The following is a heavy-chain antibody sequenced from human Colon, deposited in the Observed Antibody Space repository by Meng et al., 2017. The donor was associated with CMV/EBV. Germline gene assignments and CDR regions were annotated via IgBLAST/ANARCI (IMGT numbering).Heavy chain of an antibody. CDR1: GRSIRGSGSC. CDR2: IYYRVST. V-gene: IGHV4-39*01. D-gene: IGHD6-13*01. J-gene: IGHJ4*02. CDR3: ARIAAVGTLGY. Sequence: CTVRGRSIRGSGSCWSCLRQPPRTGRGWIGLIYYRVSTYYTPSIKSRVTISVEPTKNQFSLRLSSVTAADTAVYCCARIAAVGTLGYWGQGTLVTVSS.